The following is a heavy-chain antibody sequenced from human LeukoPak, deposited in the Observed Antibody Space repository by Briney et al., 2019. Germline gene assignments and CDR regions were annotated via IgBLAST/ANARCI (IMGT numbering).Heavy chain of an antibody. Sequence: ASVKVSCKASGYTFTSYDINWVRQAPGQGLEWMGWIIPNSGGTNYAQKFQGRVTMTRDTSISTAYMELSRLRSDDTAVYYCSCDSSGVRGYWGQGTLVTVSS. CDR3: SCDSSGVRGY. CDR2: IIPNSGGT. J-gene: IGHJ4*02. D-gene: IGHD3-22*01. V-gene: IGHV1-2*02. CDR1: GYTFTSYD.